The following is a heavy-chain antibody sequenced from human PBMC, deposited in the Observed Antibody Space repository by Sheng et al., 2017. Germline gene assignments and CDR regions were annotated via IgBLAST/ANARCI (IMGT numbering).Heavy chain of an antibody. Sequence: QVQLVQSGPEVKKPGASVKVSCKASGYTFTTYGITWVRQAPGQGLEWMGWISAYNGNTNYAQKFQGRVSMTTDTSTSTAYMELRSLRSDDTAVYYCARGTPITIFGVVIVGAFDIWGQGTMVTVSS. D-gene: IGHD3-3*01. CDR3: ARGTPITIFGVVIVGAFDI. V-gene: IGHV1-18*01. CDR1: GYTFTTYG. CDR2: ISAYNGNT. J-gene: IGHJ3*02.